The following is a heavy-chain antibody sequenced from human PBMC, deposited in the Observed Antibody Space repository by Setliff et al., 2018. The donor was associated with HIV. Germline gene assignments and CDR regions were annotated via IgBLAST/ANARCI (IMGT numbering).Heavy chain of an antibody. CDR2: ISGYSGKT. CDR1: GYTFTSYG. Sequence: ASVKVSCKASGYTFTSYGINWVRQAPGLGLEWMGWISGYSGKTDLPQKFQDRVTMTADTSTSTAYIEVRRLTSDDTAVYYCASGMRWDTAMGDAFDIWGQGTMVTVSS. V-gene: IGHV1-18*01. D-gene: IGHD5-18*01. CDR3: ASGMRWDTAMGDAFDI. J-gene: IGHJ3*02.